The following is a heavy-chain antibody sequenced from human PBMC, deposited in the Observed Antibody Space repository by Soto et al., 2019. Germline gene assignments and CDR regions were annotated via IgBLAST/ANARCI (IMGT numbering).Heavy chain of an antibody. CDR1: GGSISSYY. CDR3: GTDVEPSYNDESYCDIHV. V-gene: IGHV4-59*01. J-gene: IGHJ6*04. CDR2: IYYSGST. Sequence: PSETLSLTCTVSGGSISSYYWSWIRQPPGNGLEWIGYIYYSGSTNYNPSLKIRVTIAVDPSKNPFSLKLSSVTASASAVYYWGTDVEPSYNDESYCDIHVGGEGSTVTVPS. D-gene: IGHD3-10*01.